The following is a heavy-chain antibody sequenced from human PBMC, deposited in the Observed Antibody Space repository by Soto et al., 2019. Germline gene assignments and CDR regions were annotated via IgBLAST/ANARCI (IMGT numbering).Heavy chain of an antibody. CDR1: GYTFTSYY. D-gene: IGHD6-13*01. J-gene: IGHJ4*02. CDR2: INPSSGST. CDR3: ARGVPAAGT. V-gene: IGHV1-46*03. Sequence: QVQLAQSGAEVKKPGASVKVSCKASGYTFTSYYLHWVRQAPGQGLEWMGIINPSSGSTNYAQKIQGRVTMTRDTSTSTVYMELSSLRSDDTAVDYCARGVPAAGTWGQGTLVTVSS.